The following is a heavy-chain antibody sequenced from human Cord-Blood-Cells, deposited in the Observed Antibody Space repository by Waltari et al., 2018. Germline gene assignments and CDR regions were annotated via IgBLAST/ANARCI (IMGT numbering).Heavy chain of an antibody. CDR3: AEIRGFDY. D-gene: IGHD3-10*01. Sequence: QVQLVESGGGVVQPGRSLRLACAASGFPFSSYAMHWVRQAPGKGLEWVAIISYEGRNKYYAGSVKGRFTNSGDNSKDTLYLQMNRLGAGDTAVYFCAEIRGFDYWGQGTLVTVSP. J-gene: IGHJ4*03. V-gene: IGHV3-30*04. CDR1: GFPFSSYA. CDR2: ISYEGRNK.